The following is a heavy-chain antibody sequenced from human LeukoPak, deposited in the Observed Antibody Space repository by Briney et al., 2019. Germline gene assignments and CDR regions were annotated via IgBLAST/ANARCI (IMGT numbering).Heavy chain of an antibody. V-gene: IGHV4-34*01. CDR3: ARKRLYSSGWYY. J-gene: IGHJ4*02. CDR2: INHSGST. D-gene: IGHD6-19*01. Sequence: WIGEINHSGSTNYNPSLKSRVTISVDTSKNQFSLKLSSVTAADTAVYYCARKRLYSSGWYYWGQGTLVTVSS.